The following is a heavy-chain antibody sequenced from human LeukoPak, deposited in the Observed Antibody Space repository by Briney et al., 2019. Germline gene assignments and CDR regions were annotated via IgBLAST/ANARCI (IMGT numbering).Heavy chain of an antibody. V-gene: IGHV1-2*04. D-gene: IGHD6-19*01. J-gene: IGHJ4*02. CDR3: ARDYDKWLVPGY. CDR1: GYTFTGYY. CDR2: INPNSGGT. Sequence: ASVKVSCKASGYTFTGYYMRWVRQAPGQGLEWMGWINPNSGGTNYAQKFQGWVTMTRDTSISTAYMELSRLRSDDTAVYYCARDYDKWLVPGYWGQGTLVTVSS.